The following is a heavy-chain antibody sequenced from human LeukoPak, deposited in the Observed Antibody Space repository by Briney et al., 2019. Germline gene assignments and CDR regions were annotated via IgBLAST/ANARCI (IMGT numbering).Heavy chain of an antibody. D-gene: IGHD2-15*01. J-gene: IGHJ6*02. Sequence: GGSLRLSCAASGFTFSSYAMSWVRQAPGKGLEWVSAISGSGGSTYYADSVKGRFTISRDNSKNTLYLQMNSLRAEDTAVYYCARDRMVVAATVWGPYGMDVRGQGTTVTVSS. CDR3: ARDRMVVAATVWGPYGMDV. CDR2: ISGSGGST. V-gene: IGHV3-23*01. CDR1: GFTFSSYA.